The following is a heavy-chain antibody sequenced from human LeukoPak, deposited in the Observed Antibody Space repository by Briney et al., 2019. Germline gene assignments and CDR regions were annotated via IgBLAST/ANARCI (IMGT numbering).Heavy chain of an antibody. V-gene: IGHV3-23*01. J-gene: IGHJ4*02. D-gene: IGHD6-13*01. Sequence: GGSLTLSCAASGFTFSYHWMTWVRQAPGKGLEWVSAISGSGGSTYYADSVKGRFTISRDNSKNTLYLQMNSLRAEDTAVYYCAQSASSSSWYYGYWGQGTLVTVSS. CDR2: ISGSGGST. CDR1: GFTFSYHW. CDR3: AQSASSSSWYYGY.